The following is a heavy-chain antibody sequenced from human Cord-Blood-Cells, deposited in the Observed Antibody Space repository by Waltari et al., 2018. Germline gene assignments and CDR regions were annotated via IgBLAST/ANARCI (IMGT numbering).Heavy chain of an antibody. Sequence: QLQLQESGPGLVKPSETLSLTCTVSGGSISSSSYYWGWIRQPPGKGLEWIGSIYYSGCTYYNPSLKSRVTLSVEMSKNQLSRKLSSVTAAETAVYYCARQPSSGWYYYYYGTDVWGQGTTVTVSS. CDR1: GGSISSSSYY. V-gene: IGHV4-39*01. J-gene: IGHJ6*02. D-gene: IGHD6-19*01. CDR3: ARQPSSGWYYYYYGTDV. CDR2: IYYSGCT.